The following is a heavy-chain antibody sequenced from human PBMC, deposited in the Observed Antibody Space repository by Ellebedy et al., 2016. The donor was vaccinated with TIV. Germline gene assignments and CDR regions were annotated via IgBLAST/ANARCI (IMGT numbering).Heavy chain of an antibody. V-gene: IGHV4-61*01. CDR3: AREYQLLPGQNWFDP. Sequence: SETLSLXCTVSGGSVSSGSYYWSWIRQPPGKGLERIGYIFYSGNTNYNPSLKSRVTISVDTSKNQFSLNLRSMTAADTAVYYCAREYQLLPGQNWFDPWGLGTLVTVSS. J-gene: IGHJ5*02. D-gene: IGHD2-2*01. CDR2: IFYSGNT. CDR1: GGSVSSGSYY.